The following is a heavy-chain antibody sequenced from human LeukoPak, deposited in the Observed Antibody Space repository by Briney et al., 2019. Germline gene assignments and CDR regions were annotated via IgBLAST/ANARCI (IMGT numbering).Heavy chain of an antibody. CDR1: GFTFSSYG. J-gene: IGHJ4*02. V-gene: IGHV3-30*18. CDR2: ISYDGSNK. D-gene: IGHD5-12*01. Sequence: GRSLRLSCAASGFTFSSYGMHWVRQAPGKGLEWVAVISYDGSNKYYADSVKGRFTISRDNSKNTLYLQTNSLRAEDTAVYYCAKDKYGYENLYYFDYWGQGTLVTVSS. CDR3: AKDKYGYENLYYFDY.